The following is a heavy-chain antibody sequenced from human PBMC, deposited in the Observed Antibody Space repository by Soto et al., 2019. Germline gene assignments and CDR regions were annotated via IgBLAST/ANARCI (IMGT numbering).Heavy chain of an antibody. V-gene: IGHV4-59*02. Sequence: QVQLQESGPGLLKPSETLSLTCTISGGSVSTYQWNWIRQPPGKELEWIGLTSYSGNTNYNPSLKSRVAMAVDTSKNQFSVTLSSVTAADTAVYYCARDGMGPFHYWGQGTLVTVSS. D-gene: IGHD1-1*01. J-gene: IGHJ4*02. CDR2: TSYSGNT. CDR3: ARDGMGPFHY. CDR1: GGSVSTYQ.